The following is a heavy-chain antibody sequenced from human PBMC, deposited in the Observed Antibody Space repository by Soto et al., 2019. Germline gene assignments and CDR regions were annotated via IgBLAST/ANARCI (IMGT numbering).Heavy chain of an antibody. V-gene: IGHV3-33*06. J-gene: IGHJ4*02. CDR2: IWYDGDPK. CDR3: AKDSAFTDYGDYVY. CDR1: GFTFSAYA. D-gene: IGHD4-17*01. Sequence: GGSLRLSCAASGFTFSAYAMHWVRQAPGKGLEWVAVIWYDGDPKYYADSVRGRFTISRDTSQNTLYLQMNSLRAEDTAVYYCAKDSAFTDYGDYVYWGQGTLVTVSS.